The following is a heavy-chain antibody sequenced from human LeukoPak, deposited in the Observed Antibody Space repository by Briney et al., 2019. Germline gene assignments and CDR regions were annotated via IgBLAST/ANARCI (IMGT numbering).Heavy chain of an antibody. V-gene: IGHV1-18*01. CDR2: ISADNGNT. J-gene: IGHJ4*02. CDR1: GYTFTSYG. Sequence: ASVKVSCKASGYTFTSYGISWVRQAPGQGLEWMGWISADNGNTNYAQKFQGRVTMTTDTRTSTAYMDLTSLRSDDTAVYYCARDASLIVVSAAEFDYWGQGTLVTVSS. CDR3: ARDASLIVVSAAEFDY. D-gene: IGHD2-2*01.